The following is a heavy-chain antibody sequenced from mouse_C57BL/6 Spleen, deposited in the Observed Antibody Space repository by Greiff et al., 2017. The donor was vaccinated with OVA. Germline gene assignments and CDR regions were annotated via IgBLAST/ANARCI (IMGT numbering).Heavy chain of an antibody. V-gene: IGHV1-82*01. Sequence: QVQLQQSGPELVKPGASVKISCKASGYAFSSSWMNWVKQRPGKGLEWIGRIYPGDGDTNYNGKFKGKATLTADKSSSTAYMRLSSLTSEDSAVYFCARRIYYYGSSYCAMDYWGQGTSVTVSS. CDR2: IYPGDGDT. J-gene: IGHJ4*01. D-gene: IGHD1-1*01. CDR1: GYAFSSSW. CDR3: ARRIYYYGSSYCAMDY.